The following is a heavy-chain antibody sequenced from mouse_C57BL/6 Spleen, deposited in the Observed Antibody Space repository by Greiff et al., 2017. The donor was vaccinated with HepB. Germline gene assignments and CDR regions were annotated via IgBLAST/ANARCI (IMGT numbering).Heavy chain of an antibody. J-gene: IGHJ4*01. Sequence: VKLVESGAELARPGASVKMSCKASGYTFTSYTMHWVKQRPGQGLEWIGYINPSSGYTKYNQKFKDKATLTADKSSSTAYMQLSSLTSEDSAVYYCARSGIGDYDEMDYWGQGTSVTVSS. CDR3: ARSGIGDYDEMDY. D-gene: IGHD2-4*01. CDR2: INPSSGYT. CDR1: GYTFTSYT. V-gene: IGHV1-4*01.